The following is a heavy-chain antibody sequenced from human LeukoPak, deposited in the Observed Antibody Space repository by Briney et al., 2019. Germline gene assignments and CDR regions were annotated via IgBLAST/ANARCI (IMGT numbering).Heavy chain of an antibody. D-gene: IGHD5-12*01. CDR1: GGSFSGYY. V-gene: IGHV4-34*01. Sequence: SETLSLTCAVYGGSFSGYYWSWIRQPPGKGLEWIGEINHSGSTNYNPSLKSRVTISVDTSKNQFSLKLSSVTAADTAVYYCASLLNVAGYSGHDSDYRGQGTLVTVSS. CDR3: ASLLNVAGYSGHDSDY. CDR2: INHSGST. J-gene: IGHJ4*02.